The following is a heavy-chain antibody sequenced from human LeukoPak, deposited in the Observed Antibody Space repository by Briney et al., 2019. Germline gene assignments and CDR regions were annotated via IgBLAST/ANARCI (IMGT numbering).Heavy chain of an antibody. V-gene: IGHV1-69*01. CDR2: IIHIFSTA. D-gene: IGHD3-9*01. J-gene: IGHJ5*02. Sequence: WDPVKDSCKASGGTFSSYAISWVRQAPGQGLEWMGGIIHIFSTANYAQKFKGRVTITADESTSTAYMELSSLRSEDTAVYYCARTYDILPSWFDPWGQGTLVTVSS. CDR3: ARTYDILPSWFDP. CDR1: GGTFSSYA.